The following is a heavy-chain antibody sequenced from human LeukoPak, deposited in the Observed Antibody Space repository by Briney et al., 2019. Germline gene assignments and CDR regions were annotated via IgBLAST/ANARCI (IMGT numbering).Heavy chain of an antibody. CDR3: ARGMGVLVPAATWFDP. J-gene: IGHJ5*02. D-gene: IGHD2-2*01. CDR1: GYTFTSYG. Sequence: EASVKVSCKASGYTFTSYGISWVRQAPGQGLEWMGWISAYNGNTNYAQKLQGRVTMTTDTSTSTAYMELRSLRSDDTAEYYCARGMGVLVPAATWFDPRGQGTLVTVSS. V-gene: IGHV1-18*01. CDR2: ISAYNGNT.